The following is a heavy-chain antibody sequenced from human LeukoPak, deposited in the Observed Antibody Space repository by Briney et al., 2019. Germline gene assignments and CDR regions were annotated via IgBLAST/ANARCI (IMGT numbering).Heavy chain of an antibody. CDR2: IYYSGST. J-gene: IGHJ4*02. V-gene: IGHV4-59*01. CDR3: AREEGGSPYYFNY. D-gene: IGHD3-16*01. CDR1: GGSISSYY. Sequence: SETLSLTCTVSGGSISSYYWSWIRQPPGKGLEWIGYIYYSGSTNYNPSLKSRVTISVDTSKNQFSLKLSSVTAADTAVYYCAREEGGSPYYFNYWGQGTLVTVSS.